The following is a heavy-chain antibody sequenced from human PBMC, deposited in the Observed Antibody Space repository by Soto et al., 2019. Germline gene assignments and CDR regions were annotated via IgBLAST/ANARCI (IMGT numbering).Heavy chain of an antibody. V-gene: IGHV3-53*01. CDR3: ARTFYDYLWGSSSTRVGYFDF. Sequence: PVGSLRLSCAASVFTVSNNYMSCVRHSPGKGLEWVSIIYSGGGTYYADSVKGRFTLSRDDSKNTMYLQMNSLRAEDTAVYYCARTFYDYLWGSSSTRVGYFDFWGQGTPVTVSS. CDR2: IYSGGGT. J-gene: IGHJ4*02. D-gene: IGHD3-16*01. CDR1: VFTVSNNY.